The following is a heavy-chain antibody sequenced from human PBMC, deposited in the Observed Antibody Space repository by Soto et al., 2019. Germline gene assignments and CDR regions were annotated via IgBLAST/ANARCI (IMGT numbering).Heavy chain of an antibody. CDR3: ERGLAVRGEKKSDYYYYGMDV. CDR2: IIPIFGTA. Sequence: QVQLVQSGAEVKKPGSSVKVSCKASGGTFSSYAISGVRQAPGQGLEWMGGIIPIFGTANYAQKFQGRVTITADDTTSTAYMELSRLRSEDTAVYYCERGLAVRGEKKSDYYYYGMDVWGQGTTVTVSS. D-gene: IGHD3-10*01. V-gene: IGHV1-69*01. CDR1: GGTFSSYA. J-gene: IGHJ6*02.